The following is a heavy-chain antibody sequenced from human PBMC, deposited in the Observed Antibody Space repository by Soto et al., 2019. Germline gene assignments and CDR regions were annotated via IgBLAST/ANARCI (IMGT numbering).Heavy chain of an antibody. CDR2: IYYSGST. CDR1: GGSISSYY. J-gene: IGHJ5*02. D-gene: IGHD3-3*01. CDR3: ARERETYYDFWSGYYGSPNYWFDP. V-gene: IGHV4-59*01. Sequence: PSETLSLTCTVSGGSISSYYWSWIRQPPGKGLEWVGYIYYSGSTNYNPSLKSRVTISVDTSKNQFSLKLSSVTAADTAVYYCARERETYYDFWSGYYGSPNYWFDPWGQGTLVTVSS.